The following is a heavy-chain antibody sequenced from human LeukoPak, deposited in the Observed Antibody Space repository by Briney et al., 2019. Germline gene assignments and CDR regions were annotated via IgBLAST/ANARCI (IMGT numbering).Heavy chain of an antibody. Sequence: PGGSLRLSCAAYGFMFSNYWMYWVRQAPGKGLEWVSGINWNGGSTGYADSVKGRFTISRDNAKNSLYLQMNSLRAEDTALYYCAGDRRGGYGNYFDYWGQGTLVTVSS. CDR1: GFMFSNYW. D-gene: IGHD5-24*01. J-gene: IGHJ4*02. V-gene: IGHV3-20*04. CDR2: INWNGGST. CDR3: AGDRRGGYGNYFDY.